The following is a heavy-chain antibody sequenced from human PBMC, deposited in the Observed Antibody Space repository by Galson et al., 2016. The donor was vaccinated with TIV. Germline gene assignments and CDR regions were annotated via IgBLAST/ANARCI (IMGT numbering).Heavy chain of an antibody. J-gene: IGHJ5*01. D-gene: IGHD3-10*01. CDR2: TTSSSTYI. CDR1: GFTFRNYR. Sequence: SLRLSCAASGFTFRNYRMNWVRQAPGKGLEWVSSTTSSSTYIFYADSVKGRFTISRDNGKNSLYLQMNSLTAEDTAVYYCARGSITMVRGENWFDSWGQGTLVTVSS. V-gene: IGHV3-21*01. CDR3: ARGSITMVRGENWFDS.